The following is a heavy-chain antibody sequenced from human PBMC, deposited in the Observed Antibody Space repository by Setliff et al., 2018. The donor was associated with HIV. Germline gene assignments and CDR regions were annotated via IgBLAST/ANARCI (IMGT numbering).Heavy chain of an antibody. CDR2: INHSGRT. CDR3: ARGGQYYNFWSGYYPIGVYYYYYMDV. Sequence: SETLSLTCAVYGGSFSDNYWSRIRQSPGKGLEWIGEINHSGRTKYSPSLNSRVTMSVDKSRNQFSLKLSSVTAADTAVYYCARGGQYYNFWSGYYPIGVYYYYYMDVWGKGTTVTVSS. J-gene: IGHJ6*03. V-gene: IGHV4-34*01. CDR1: GGSFSDNY. D-gene: IGHD3-3*01.